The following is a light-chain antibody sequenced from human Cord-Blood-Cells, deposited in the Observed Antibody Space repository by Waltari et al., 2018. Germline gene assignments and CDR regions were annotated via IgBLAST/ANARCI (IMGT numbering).Light chain of an antibody. V-gene: IGKV3-15*01. CDR3: QQYNNWTPIT. Sequence: EIVMTQSPATLSVSPGERATLSCRASQSVSSNLAWYQQKPGQAPRLLIYGASTRATGIPARFSGSGSGTEFTLTIGSLQSEDFAVYYCQQYNNWTPITFGEGTRLEIK. CDR2: GAS. CDR1: QSVSSN. J-gene: IGKJ5*01.